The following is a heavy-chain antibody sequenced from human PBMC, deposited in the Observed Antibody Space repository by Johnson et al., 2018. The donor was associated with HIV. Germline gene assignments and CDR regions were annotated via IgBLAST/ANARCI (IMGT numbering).Heavy chain of an antibody. CDR1: GFTFSDYY. J-gene: IGHJ3*02. V-gene: IGHV3-11*01. CDR2: ISSSDTTTM. CDR3: AKDTGAFDI. Sequence: QVQLVESGGGLVKPGGSLRLSCAASGFTFSDYYMSWIRQAPGRGLEWVSYISSSDTTTMYYSDSVRGRFTISRDNVKNSLHLQMNSLRAEDTAFYYCAKDTGAFDIWGQGTMVTVSS. D-gene: IGHD4-17*01.